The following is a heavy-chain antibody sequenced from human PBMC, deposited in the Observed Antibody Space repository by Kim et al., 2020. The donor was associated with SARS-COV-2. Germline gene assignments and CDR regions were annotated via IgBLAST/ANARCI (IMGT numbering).Heavy chain of an antibody. Sequence: GGSLRLSCAASGFTSSRYDMHWVRQIRGKGLEWVSGIGTAGDTYYIGSVKGRFTISRENANNTLYLQMNNLRVEDTAVYFCARDIDFAGSLDVWGQGSTVTVSS. CDR1: GFTSSRYD. J-gene: IGHJ6*02. V-gene: IGHV3-13*01. CDR3: ARDIDFAGSLDV. D-gene: IGHD3-10*01. CDR2: IGTAGDT.